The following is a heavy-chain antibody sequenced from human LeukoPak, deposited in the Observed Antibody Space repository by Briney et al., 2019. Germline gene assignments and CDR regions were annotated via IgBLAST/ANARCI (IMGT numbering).Heavy chain of an antibody. V-gene: IGHV5-51*01. J-gene: IGHJ5*02. Sequence: GESLKISCKGSGYSFTSYWIGWVRQMPGKGLEWMGIIYPGESDTRYSPSFQGQVTISADKSISTAYLQWSSLKASDTAMYYCARQDYDFWTVGYGKFDPWGQGTLVTVSS. CDR2: IYPGESDT. CDR3: ARQDYDFWTVGYGKFDP. CDR1: GYSFTSYW. D-gene: IGHD3-3*01.